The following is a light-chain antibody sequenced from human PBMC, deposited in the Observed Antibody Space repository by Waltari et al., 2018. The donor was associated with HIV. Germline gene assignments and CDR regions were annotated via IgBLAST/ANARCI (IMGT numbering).Light chain of an antibody. CDR3: CSDAGSSTLG. Sequence: QSALTQPASVSGSPGQSITISCTGSSSNIGTYNLVSWHQQHPGKAPKTLIYEVSQRTSGVSTRFSGSKAGSTASLAIAGLQAEDEADYYCCSDAGSSTLGFGGGAKVTML. V-gene: IGLV2-23*02. J-gene: IGLJ3*02. CDR1: SSNIGTYNL. CDR2: EVS.